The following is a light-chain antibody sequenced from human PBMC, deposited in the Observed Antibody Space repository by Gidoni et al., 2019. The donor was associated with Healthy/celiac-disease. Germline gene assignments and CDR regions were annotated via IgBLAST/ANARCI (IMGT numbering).Light chain of an antibody. CDR2: LNSDGSH. V-gene: IGLV4-69*01. Sequence: QLVLTQSPSASASLGASVKLTCTLSSGHSSYAIAWHQQQPEKGPRHLMKLNSDGSHSKGDGIPDRFSGSSSGAERDLTISSLQSEDEADYYCQTGGTGIGVFGGGTKLTVL. J-gene: IGLJ2*01. CDR1: SGHSSYA. CDR3: QTGGTGIGV.